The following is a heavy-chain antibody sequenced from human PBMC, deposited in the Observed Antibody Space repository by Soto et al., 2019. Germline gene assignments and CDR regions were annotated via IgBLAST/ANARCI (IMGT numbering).Heavy chain of an antibody. V-gene: IGHV1-69*06. CDR3: ADKLRAGRGGNYGMDV. D-gene: IGHD6-6*01. J-gene: IGHJ6*02. CDR2: IVPISGAT. CDR1: GGTFSSYA. Sequence: SVKVSCKASGGTFSSYAITWVRQAPGQGLEWMGGIVPISGATNYAQKFQGRVTITADKSTSTAYMELSSLRSEDTAVYYCADKLRAGRGGNYGMDVWGQGTTVTVSS.